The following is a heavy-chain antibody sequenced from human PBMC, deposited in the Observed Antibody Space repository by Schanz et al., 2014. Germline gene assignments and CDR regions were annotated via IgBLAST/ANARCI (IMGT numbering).Heavy chain of an antibody. Sequence: QVQLVQSGAEVKKPGSSVKVSCKASRSTFSSYTISWVRQARGQRLEWVGRFIPILDVGNYAQQFQGRVTFTADKSTSTAYMELSSLRYEDTALYYCARGTMPGTFDIWGQGTMVTVSS. J-gene: IGHJ3*02. CDR2: FIPILDVG. CDR1: RSTFSSYT. CDR3: ARGTMPGTFDI. V-gene: IGHV1-69*02. D-gene: IGHD2-2*01.